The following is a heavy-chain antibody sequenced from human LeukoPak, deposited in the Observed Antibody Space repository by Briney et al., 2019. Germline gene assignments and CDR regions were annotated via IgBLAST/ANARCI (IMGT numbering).Heavy chain of an antibody. J-gene: IGHJ4*02. CDR1: GFTFSSYA. Sequence: GGSLRLSCAASGFTFSSYAMSWVRQAPGKGLEWVSAISGSGGSTYYADSVKGRFTISRDNSRNTLYLQMNSLRAEDTAVYYCARHRSGSYSDYFDYWGQGTLVTVSS. CDR2: ISGSGGST. V-gene: IGHV3-23*01. D-gene: IGHD3-10*01. CDR3: ARHRSGSYSDYFDY.